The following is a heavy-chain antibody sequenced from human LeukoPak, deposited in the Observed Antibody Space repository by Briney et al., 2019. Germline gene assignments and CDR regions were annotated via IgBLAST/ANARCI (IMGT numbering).Heavy chain of an antibody. Sequence: PGRSLRLSCAASGFTFSSYGMHWVRQAPGKGLEWVAVISYDGSNKYYADSVKGRFTISRDNSKNTLYLQMNSLRAEDTAVYYCAKGQVLRYFDWLTHWGQGTLVTVSS. V-gene: IGHV3-30*18. CDR1: GFTFSSYG. CDR2: ISYDGSNK. J-gene: IGHJ4*02. D-gene: IGHD3-9*01. CDR3: AKGQVLRYFDWLTH.